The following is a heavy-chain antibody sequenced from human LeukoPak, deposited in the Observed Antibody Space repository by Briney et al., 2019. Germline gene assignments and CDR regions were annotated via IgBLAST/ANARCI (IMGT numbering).Heavy chain of an antibody. CDR3: ARGGLVVPAAILDNWFDP. CDR2: IKQDGSEK. Sequence: GGSLRLSCAASGFTFSSYWMSWVRQAPGKGLEWVANIKQDGSEKYYVDSVKGRFTISRDNAKNSLYLQMNSLRAEDTAVYYCARGGLVVPAAILDNWFDPWGQGTLVTVSS. D-gene: IGHD2-2*02. V-gene: IGHV3-7*01. J-gene: IGHJ5*02. CDR1: GFTFSSYW.